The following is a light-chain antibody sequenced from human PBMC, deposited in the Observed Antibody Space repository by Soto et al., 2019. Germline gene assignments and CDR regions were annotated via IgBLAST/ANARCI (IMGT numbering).Light chain of an antibody. CDR3: QQSYSTAKT. V-gene: IGKV1-39*01. CDR2: AVS. CDR1: QSISNF. J-gene: IGKJ1*01. Sequence: DIQMTQSPSSLSASVGDRVTITCRASQSISNFLNWYQQMPGKAHKLLIYAVSNLESGVPSRFSGSGSGPYFTLTRSSLQREDFATYYCQQSYSTAKTFGQGTKVEIK.